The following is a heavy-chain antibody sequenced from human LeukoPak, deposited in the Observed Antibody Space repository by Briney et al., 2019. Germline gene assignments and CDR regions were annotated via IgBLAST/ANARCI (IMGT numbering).Heavy chain of an antibody. V-gene: IGHV3-64D*06. CDR3: IKDRIGTWSCDH. CDR1: EFTFRSFS. D-gene: IGHD6-13*01. Sequence: HTGGSLRLSCAPSEFTFRSFSMKGVPDAPGGGREYVSSISINGDKTYYAESVKGRFTISRDNYKHTLYLQLSSLRVEDTAVYYCIKDRIGTWSCDHWGQGTLLSVPS. J-gene: IGHJ1*01. CDR2: ISINGDKT.